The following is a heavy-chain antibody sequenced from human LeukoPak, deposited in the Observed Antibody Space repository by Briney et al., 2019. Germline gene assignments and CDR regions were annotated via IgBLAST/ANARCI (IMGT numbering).Heavy chain of an antibody. D-gene: IGHD4-17*01. CDR1: GYTFTSYG. Sequence: ASVKVSCKASGYTFTSYGISWVRQAPGQGLEWMGWISAYNGNTNYAQKFQGRVTMTRDMSTSTVYMELSSLRSEDTAVYYCAREGTATTGAFDYWGQGTLVTVSS. J-gene: IGHJ4*02. V-gene: IGHV1-18*01. CDR3: AREGTATTGAFDY. CDR2: ISAYNGNT.